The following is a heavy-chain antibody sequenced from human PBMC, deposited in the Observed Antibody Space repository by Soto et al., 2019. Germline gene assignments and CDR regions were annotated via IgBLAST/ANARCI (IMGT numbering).Heavy chain of an antibody. V-gene: IGHV3-33*06. Sequence: QVQLVESGGGVVQPGTSLRLSCAASGFSFTTYGFHWVRQAPGKGLEWLAVIWYDGSKQFYADAVKGRLTISRDDSKNSVSLQVNSLRAEDTAIYYCVKDHCGGDGHLQPYFEYWVQGTLVAVSS. D-gene: IGHD2-21*02. CDR1: GFSFTTYG. J-gene: IGHJ4*02. CDR2: IWYDGSKQ. CDR3: VKDHCGGDGHLQPYFEY.